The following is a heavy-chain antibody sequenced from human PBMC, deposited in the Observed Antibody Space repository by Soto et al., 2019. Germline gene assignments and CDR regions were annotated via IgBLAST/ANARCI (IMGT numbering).Heavy chain of an antibody. D-gene: IGHD3-10*01. J-gene: IGHJ6*02. V-gene: IGHV3-30-3*01. CDR2: ISYDGSDK. Sequence: QVQLVESGGGVVQPGRSLRLSCAASGFTFSSYSMHWVRQAPGKGLEWVAVISYDGSDKYYADSVKGRFTISRDNSKNTLYLQMNSLRAEDTAVYYCAREADVYGSGSYGMDVWGQGTTVTVSS. CDR1: GFTFSSYS. CDR3: AREADVYGSGSYGMDV.